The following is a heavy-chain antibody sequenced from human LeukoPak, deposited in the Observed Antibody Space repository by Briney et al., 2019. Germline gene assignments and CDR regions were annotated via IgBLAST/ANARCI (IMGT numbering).Heavy chain of an antibody. CDR1: GDSISSSSYY. CDR3: ARDRTVVVVVAATQAHWFDP. V-gene: IGHV4-39*07. D-gene: IGHD2-15*01. J-gene: IGHJ5*02. CDR2: FSYSGST. Sequence: SETLSLTCTVSGDSISSSSYYWGWVRQPPGRGLEWIGSFSYSGSTYYNPSLKSRVTISVYTSKNQFSLKLSSVTAADTAVYYCARDRTVVVVVAATQAHWFDPWGQGTLVTVSS.